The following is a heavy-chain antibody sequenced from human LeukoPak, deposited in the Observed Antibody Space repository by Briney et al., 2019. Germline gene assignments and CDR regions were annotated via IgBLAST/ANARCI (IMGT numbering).Heavy chain of an antibody. CDR3: ARGVSQWPRSLDY. Sequence: SETLSLTCAVYGGSFSGYYWSWIRQPPGKGLEWIGEINHSGSTNYNPSLKSRVTISVDTSKNQFSLKLSSVTAADTAVYYCARGVSQWPRSLDYWGQGTLVTVSS. CDR2: INHSGST. D-gene: IGHD5-12*01. J-gene: IGHJ4*02. V-gene: IGHV4-34*01. CDR1: GGSFSGYY.